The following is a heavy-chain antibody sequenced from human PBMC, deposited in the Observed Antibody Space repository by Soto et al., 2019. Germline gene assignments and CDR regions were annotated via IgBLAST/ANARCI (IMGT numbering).Heavy chain of an antibody. CDR1: GYTFTSYY. CDR3: ARVLAAAGDFDP. CDR2: INPSGGST. Sequence: QVQLVQSGAEVKKPGASVKVSCKASGYTFTSYYMHWVRQAPGQGLEWMGIINPSGGSTSYAQKFQGRVTMTRDTSTSTVYMELSRLTSEHTAVYYCARVLAAAGDFDPWGQGTLVTVSS. J-gene: IGHJ5*02. V-gene: IGHV1-46*01. D-gene: IGHD6-13*01.